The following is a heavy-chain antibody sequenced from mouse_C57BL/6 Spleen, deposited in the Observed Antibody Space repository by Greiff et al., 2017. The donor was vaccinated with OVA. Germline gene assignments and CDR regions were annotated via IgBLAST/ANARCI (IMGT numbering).Heavy chain of an antibody. D-gene: IGHD2-1*01. Sequence: EVMLVESGEGLVKPGGSLKLSCAASGFTFSSYAMSWVRQTPEKRLEWVAYISSGGDYIYYADTVKGRFTISRDNARNTLYRQMSSLKSEDTAMYYCTRGAGNYAWYFDVWGTGTTVTVSS. CDR2: ISSGGDYI. J-gene: IGHJ1*03. CDR1: GFTFSSYA. V-gene: IGHV5-9-1*02. CDR3: TRGAGNYAWYFDV.